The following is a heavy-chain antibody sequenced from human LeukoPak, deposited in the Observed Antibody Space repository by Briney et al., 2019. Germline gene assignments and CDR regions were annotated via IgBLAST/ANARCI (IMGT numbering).Heavy chain of an antibody. J-gene: IGHJ4*02. D-gene: IGHD1-26*01. V-gene: IGHV3-48*01. CDR3: ARVSGSYYGYFDY. CDR1: GYSFSNYS. CDR2: ICSSSSTI. Sequence: GGSLTLSCAASGYSFSNYSMKWIRQAPGKGLEWVSYICSSSSTIYYADSVKGRFTISSDNAKNSLYLQMNCVMCAQRAVYYCARVSGSYYGYFDYWGQGTLVTVSS.